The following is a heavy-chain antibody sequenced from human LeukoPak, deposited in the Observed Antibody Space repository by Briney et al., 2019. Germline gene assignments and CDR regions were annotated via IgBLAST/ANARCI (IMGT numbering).Heavy chain of an antibody. CDR2: AFNNEGT. CDR1: DASFSSNTYY. J-gene: IGHJ4*02. D-gene: IGHD5-18*01. CDR3: ARDLDTAMINDY. V-gene: IGHV4-39*07. Sequence: SETLSLTCTVSDASFSSNTYYWGWIRQPPGKGLEWIGSAFNNEGTYYSPSLRRRVTISVDTSKNQFSLKLSSVTAADTAVYYCARDLDTAMINDYWGQGTLVTVSS.